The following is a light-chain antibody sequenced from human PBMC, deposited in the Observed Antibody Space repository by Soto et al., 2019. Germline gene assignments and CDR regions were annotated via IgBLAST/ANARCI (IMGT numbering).Light chain of an antibody. CDR3: QQYYSYPWT. Sequence: IQMTQSPSSVSASVGDRVTITCQASQGISSYLAWYRQKPGKAPKLLIYAASTLQSGVPSRFSGSGSGTDFTLTISCLQSEDFATYYCQQYYSYPWTFGQGTKVDIK. V-gene: IGKV1-8*01. CDR2: AAS. J-gene: IGKJ1*01. CDR1: QGISSY.